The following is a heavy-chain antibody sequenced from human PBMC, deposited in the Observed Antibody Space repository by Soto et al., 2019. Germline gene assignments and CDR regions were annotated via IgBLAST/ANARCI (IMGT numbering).Heavy chain of an antibody. J-gene: IGHJ5*02. V-gene: IGHV3-48*01. D-gene: IGHD3-22*01. CDR2: VSSSSSTI. CDR1: GFTFSSYR. Sequence: VQLVESGGGLVQPGGSLRLSCAASGFTFSSYRMNWVRQAPGKRLKWVSYVSSSSSTIYYADSVKGRFTISRDNAKNSLYLQMNSLRAEDTAGYYCARTYYYDSSGRNWFDPWGQGTLVTVSS. CDR3: ARTYYYDSSGRNWFDP.